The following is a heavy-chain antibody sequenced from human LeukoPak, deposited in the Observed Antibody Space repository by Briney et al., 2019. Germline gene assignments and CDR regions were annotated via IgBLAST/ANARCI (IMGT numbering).Heavy chain of an antibody. CDR3: ARATGTWGHDGFDI. CDR2: ISGCRSST. CDR1: GYTFISHG. V-gene: IGHV1-18*01. D-gene: IGHD3-16*01. Sequence: ASGKVSCTAYGYTFISHGISWVRQAPGQGLEWMGWISGCRSSTNYAQRLQGRVTMTTDTSTTTAYMELRSLRSDDTAVYYCARATGTWGHDGFDIWGQGTMVTVSS. J-gene: IGHJ3*02.